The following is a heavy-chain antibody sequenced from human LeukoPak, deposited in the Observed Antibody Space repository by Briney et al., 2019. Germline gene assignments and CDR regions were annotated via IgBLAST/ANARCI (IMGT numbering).Heavy chain of an antibody. Sequence: GGSLRLSCAASGFTFSSYAMSWVRQAPGKGLEWVSAISGSGGSTYYADSVKGRFTISRDNSKNTLYLQMNSLRAEDTAVYHCAKEANYDILTGYLFPYDYWGQGTLVTVSS. CDR2: ISGSGGST. D-gene: IGHD3-9*01. J-gene: IGHJ4*02. CDR3: AKEANYDILTGYLFPYDY. V-gene: IGHV3-23*01. CDR1: GFTFSSYA.